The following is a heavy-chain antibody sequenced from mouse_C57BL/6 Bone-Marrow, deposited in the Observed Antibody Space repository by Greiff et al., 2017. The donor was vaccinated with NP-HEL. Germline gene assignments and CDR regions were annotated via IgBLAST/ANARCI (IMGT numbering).Heavy chain of an antibody. CDR3: ARRAYYGSSPTPYFDV. CDR1: GYTFPSYW. D-gene: IGHD1-1*01. V-gene: IGHV1-55*01. J-gene: IGHJ1*03. Sequence: QVQLQQPGAELVKPGASVKMSCKASGYTFPSYWITWVKQRPGQGLEWIGDIYPGSGSTNYNEKFKSKATLTVDTSSSTAYIQLSSLTSEDSAVYYCARRAYYGSSPTPYFDVWGTGTTVTVSS. CDR2: IYPGSGST.